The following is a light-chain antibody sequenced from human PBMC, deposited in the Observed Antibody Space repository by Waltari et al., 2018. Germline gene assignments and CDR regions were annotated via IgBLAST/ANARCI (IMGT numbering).Light chain of an antibody. J-gene: IGLJ2*01. CDR3: SSQSSNDVVL. CDR2: DVS. V-gene: IGLV2-14*01. CDR1: SNDVGGYIS. Sequence: QSALTQPASVSGSPGQSVTIFCAGPSNDVGGYISVSWYQEHPGQAPRVIIYDVSDRPSGVSDRCSGSKSGNTASLTISGLQAEDEADYYCSSQSSNDVVLFGGGTKLTVL.